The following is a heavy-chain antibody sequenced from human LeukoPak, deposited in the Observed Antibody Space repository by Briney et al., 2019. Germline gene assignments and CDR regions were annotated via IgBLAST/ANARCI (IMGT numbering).Heavy chain of an antibody. D-gene: IGHD3-16*01. CDR1: GGSFSGYY. Sequence: PSETLSLTCAVDGGSFSGYYWSWIRQPPGKGLEWIGEINHSGSTNYNPSLKSRVTISVDTSKNQFSLKLSSVTAADTAVYYCARGRWGSYSYYFDYWGQGTLVTVSS. V-gene: IGHV4-34*01. CDR2: INHSGST. CDR3: ARGRWGSYSYYFDY. J-gene: IGHJ4*02.